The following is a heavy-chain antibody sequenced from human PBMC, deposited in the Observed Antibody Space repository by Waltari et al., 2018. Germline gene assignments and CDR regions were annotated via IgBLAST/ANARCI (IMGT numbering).Heavy chain of an antibody. V-gene: IGHV3-7*01. CDR3: VGWNDPINS. D-gene: IGHD1-1*01. CDR2: IGPDGRDK. Sequence: EAQLVQSGGGLVQPGGSLTLSCAASGFTISRFWMTWIRQAPGQGVEWVDHIGPDGRDKYYVDSVKGRFTISSDNAENSLLLQMSSLRVEDTALYYCVGWNDPINSWGQGTPVAVSS. CDR1: GFTISRFW. J-gene: IGHJ4*02.